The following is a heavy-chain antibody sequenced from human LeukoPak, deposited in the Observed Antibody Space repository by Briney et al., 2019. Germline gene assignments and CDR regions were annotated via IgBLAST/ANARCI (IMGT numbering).Heavy chain of an antibody. V-gene: IGHV1-18*01. D-gene: IGHD2-8*01. CDR2: ISAYNGNI. Sequence: ASVKVSCKASGYTFTSYGISWVRQAPGQGLEWMGWISAYNGNINYAQKLQGRVTMTTDTSTSTAYMELRSLRSDDTAVYYCARDGHCTNGVCHYNGMDVWGQGTTVTVSS. J-gene: IGHJ6*02. CDR1: GYTFTSYG. CDR3: ARDGHCTNGVCHYNGMDV.